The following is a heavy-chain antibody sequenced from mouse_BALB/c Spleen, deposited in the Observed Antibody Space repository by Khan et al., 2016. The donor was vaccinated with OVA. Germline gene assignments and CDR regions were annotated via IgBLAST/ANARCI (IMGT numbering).Heavy chain of an antibody. CDR1: GFSLTNYG. Sequence: VQLQESGPSLVAPSQSLSITCTLSGFSLTNYGVHWVRQPPGKGLEWLVVIWSDGSTTYNSALKSRLTISKDNSKSQVFLKMNSLQTDDTAVYFCARQPYYHYNIMDYWGQGTSVTVSS. CDR2: IWSDGST. V-gene: IGHV2-6-1*01. J-gene: IGHJ4*01. D-gene: IGHD2-10*01. CDR3: ARQPYYHYNIMDY.